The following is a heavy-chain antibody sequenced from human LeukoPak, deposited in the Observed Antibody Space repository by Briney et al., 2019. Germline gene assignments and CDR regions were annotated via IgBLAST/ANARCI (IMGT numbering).Heavy chain of an antibody. CDR3: VRDLRGYSGYDPYNWFDP. D-gene: IGHD5-12*01. CDR1: GGTFSSYT. J-gene: IGHJ5*02. CDR2: IIPILGIA. Sequence: SVKVSCKASGGTFSSYTISWVRQAPGQGLEWMGRIIPILGIANYAQKFQGRVTTTADKSTSTAYMELSSLRSEDTAVYYCVRDLRGYSGYDPYNWFDPWGQGTLVTVSS. V-gene: IGHV1-69*04.